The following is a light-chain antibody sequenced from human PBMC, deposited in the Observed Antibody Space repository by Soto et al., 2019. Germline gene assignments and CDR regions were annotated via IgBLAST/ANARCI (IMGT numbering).Light chain of an antibody. CDR1: QTVGSY. V-gene: IGKV3-11*01. Sequence: EIVLTQSPATLSLSPGERATLSCRASQTVGSYLAWFRQTPGQAPRLLIYDTSIRATGIPARFSGSGSGTDFTLTISSLEAEDFAVYYCQQYNNWPPITFGQGTRLEIK. J-gene: IGKJ5*01. CDR3: QQYNNWPPIT. CDR2: DTS.